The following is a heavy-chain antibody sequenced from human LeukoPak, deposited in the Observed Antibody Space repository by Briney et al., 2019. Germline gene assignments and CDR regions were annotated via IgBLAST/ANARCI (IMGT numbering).Heavy chain of an antibody. V-gene: IGHV3-21*01. CDR2: ISSSSSYI. CDR1: GFTFSSYS. CDR3: GLSGGGDYYYYMDV. D-gene: IGHD2/OR15-2a*01. Sequence: GGSLRLSCAASGFTFSSYSMNWVRQAPGKGLEWVSSISSSSSYIYYADSAKGRFTISRDNAKNSLYLQMNSLRAEDTAVYYCGLSGGGDYYYYMDVWGKGTTVTVSS. J-gene: IGHJ6*03.